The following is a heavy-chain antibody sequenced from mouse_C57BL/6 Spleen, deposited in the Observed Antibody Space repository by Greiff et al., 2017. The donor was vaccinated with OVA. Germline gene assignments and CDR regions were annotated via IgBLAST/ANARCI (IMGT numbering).Heavy chain of an antibody. CDR1: GYSITSGYY. Sequence: DVQLQESGPGLVKPSQSLSLTCSVTGYSITSGYYWNWIRQFPGNKLEWMGYISYDGSNNYNPSLKNRISITRDTSKNQFFLKLNSVTTEDTATYYCARDLYSGFAYWGQGTLVTVSA. J-gene: IGHJ3*01. CDR2: ISYDGSN. CDR3: ARDLYSGFAY. D-gene: IGHD2-1*01. V-gene: IGHV3-6*01.